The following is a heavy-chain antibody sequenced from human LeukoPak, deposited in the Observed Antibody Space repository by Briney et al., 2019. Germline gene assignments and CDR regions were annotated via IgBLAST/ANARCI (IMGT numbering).Heavy chain of an antibody. CDR1: GYSFTSYW. V-gene: IGHV5-51*01. CDR3: ARIGVIGEYCSSTNCSSDAFDI. Sequence: GESLKISCKGSGYSFTSYWIGWVRQMPGKGLEWMGIIYPGDSDTGYSPSFQGQVTISADKSISSAYLQWSSLKAPDTAMYYCARIGVIGEYCSSTNCSSDAFDIWGQGTLVTVSS. J-gene: IGHJ3*02. CDR2: IYPGDSDT. D-gene: IGHD2-2*01.